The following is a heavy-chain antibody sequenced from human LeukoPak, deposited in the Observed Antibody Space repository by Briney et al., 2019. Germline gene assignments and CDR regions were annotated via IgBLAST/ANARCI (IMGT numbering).Heavy chain of an antibody. J-gene: IGHJ4*02. CDR2: INPNSGGT. Sequence: GASVKVSFKASGYTFTGYYMHWVRQAPGQGLEWMGWINPNSGGTNYAQKFQGRVTMTRDTSISTAYMELSRLRSDDTAVYYCARDPEGGYSYGDFDYWGQGTLVTVSS. CDR1: GYTFTGYY. D-gene: IGHD5-18*01. CDR3: ARDPEGGYSYGDFDY. V-gene: IGHV1-2*02.